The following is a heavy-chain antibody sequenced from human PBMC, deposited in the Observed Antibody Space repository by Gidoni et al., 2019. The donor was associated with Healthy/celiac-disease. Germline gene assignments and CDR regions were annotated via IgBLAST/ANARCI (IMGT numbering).Heavy chain of an antibody. V-gene: IGHV4-59*08. J-gene: IGHJ6*02. CDR2: IYYSGST. Sequence: QVQLQASGPGLVKPSETLSLTCTVSGGSISSYYWSWIRQPPGKGLEWIGYIYYSGSTNYNPSLKSRVTISVDTSKNQFSLKLSSVTAADTAVYYCARARYYYYGMDVWGQGTTVTVSS. CDR3: ARARYYYYGMDV. CDR1: GGSISSYY.